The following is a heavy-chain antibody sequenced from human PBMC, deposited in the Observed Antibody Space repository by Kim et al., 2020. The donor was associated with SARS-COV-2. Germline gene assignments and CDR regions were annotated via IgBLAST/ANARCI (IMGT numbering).Heavy chain of an antibody. J-gene: IGHJ6*02. CDR3: AARPVRNTAMAPSYGMDV. Sequence: SETLSLTCTVSGGSISSYYWSWIRQPPGKGLEWIGYIYYSGSTNYNPSLKSRVTISVDTSKNQFSLKLSSVTAADTAVYYCAARPVRNTAMAPSYGMDVWGQGTTVTVSS. CDR2: IYYSGST. CDR1: GGSISSYY. V-gene: IGHV4-59*01. D-gene: IGHD5-18*01.